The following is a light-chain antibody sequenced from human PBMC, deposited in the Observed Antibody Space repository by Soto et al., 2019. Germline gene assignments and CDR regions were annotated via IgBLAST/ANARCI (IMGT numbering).Light chain of an antibody. J-gene: IGKJ2*01. CDR3: QQCYSVPYT. CDR1: QSVLYSSNNKNY. V-gene: IGKV4-1*01. Sequence: DIVMTQSPDSLAVSLGERATINCKSSQSVLYSSNNKNYLAWYQQKPGQPPKLLIYWASTRESGVPERFSGSGSCTDFTLTISRLKAEDLAVYYCQQCYSVPYTFGQGTKLEIK. CDR2: WAS.